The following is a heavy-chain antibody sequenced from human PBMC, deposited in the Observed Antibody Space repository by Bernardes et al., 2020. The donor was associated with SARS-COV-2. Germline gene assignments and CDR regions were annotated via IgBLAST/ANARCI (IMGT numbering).Heavy chain of an antibody. CDR3: AKDYFGSGRYYFDR. Sequence: GGSLRLSCVASGFTFSSYWMSWVRQAPGKGLEWVSYISASDYSTYYRDSVKGRFTISRDNSKNTLHLQMNSLRVEDTAVYYCAKDYFGSGRYYFDRWGQGTLVTVSS. J-gene: IGHJ4*02. V-gene: IGHV3-23*01. D-gene: IGHD3-10*01. CDR2: ISASDYST. CDR1: GFTFSSYW.